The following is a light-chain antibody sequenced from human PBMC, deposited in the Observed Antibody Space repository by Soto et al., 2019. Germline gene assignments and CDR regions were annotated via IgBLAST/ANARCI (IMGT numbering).Light chain of an antibody. CDR1: QSVRNK. CDR3: QQYNNWPPEYT. Sequence: EIVMTQSPATLSVSPGERVTLSCRASQSVRNKLAWYQQKPGQTPRLLIYDSSSRATGIPARFSGSGSGTEFTLTINSLQSEDFAVYYCQQYNNWPPEYTFGQGTKLEIK. CDR2: DSS. J-gene: IGKJ2*01. V-gene: IGKV3-15*01.